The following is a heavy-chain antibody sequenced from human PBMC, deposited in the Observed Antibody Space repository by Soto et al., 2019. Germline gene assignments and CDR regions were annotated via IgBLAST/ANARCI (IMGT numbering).Heavy chain of an antibody. CDR2: IYYSGST. CDR3: ARRYGGTFDY. Sequence: QVQLQESGPGLVKPSETLSLTCTVSGGSISSYYWSWIRQPPGKGLEWIGYIYYSGSTNYNPSLKSRVTISVDTSKNQFSLKLSSVTAADTVVYYCARRYGGTFDYWCQGTLVTVSS. V-gene: IGHV4-59*08. J-gene: IGHJ4*02. CDR1: GGSISSYY. D-gene: IGHD2-15*01.